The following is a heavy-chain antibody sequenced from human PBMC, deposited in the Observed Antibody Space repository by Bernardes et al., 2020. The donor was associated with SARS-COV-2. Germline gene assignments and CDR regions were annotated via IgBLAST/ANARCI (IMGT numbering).Heavy chain of an antibody. CDR1: GLTFGSYA. Sequence: GGSLRLSRVGSGLTFGSYAMTWVRQAPGKGLEWVSTISASGFNTYYADSLKGRLTVSRDNAKHTLYLQLNSLRVEDTAIYYCASDLIAVAGTYAFDIWGQGTMVTVSS. J-gene: IGHJ3*02. CDR3: ASDLIAVAGTYAFDI. CDR2: ISASGFNT. D-gene: IGHD6-19*01. V-gene: IGHV3-23*01.